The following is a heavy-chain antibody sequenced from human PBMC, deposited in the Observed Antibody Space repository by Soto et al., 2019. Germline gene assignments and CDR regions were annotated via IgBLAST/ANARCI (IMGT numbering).Heavy chain of an antibody. CDR2: IIPIFGTA. Sequence: SVKVSCKDSGGTLSSNASSWVRQAPGQGLEWMGGIIPIFGTANYAQKFQGRVTITADESTSTAYMELRSLRSDDTAVYYCARDGNYDFWSGYYDFGAWGYYMDVWGKGTTVTVSS. CDR1: GGTLSSNA. D-gene: IGHD3-3*01. J-gene: IGHJ6*03. V-gene: IGHV1-69*13. CDR3: ARDGNYDFWSGYYDFGAWGYYMDV.